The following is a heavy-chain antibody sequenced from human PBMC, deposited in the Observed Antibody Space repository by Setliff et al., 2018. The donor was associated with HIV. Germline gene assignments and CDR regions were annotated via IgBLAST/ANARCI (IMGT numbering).Heavy chain of an antibody. CDR3: ARGFPEANFDT. CDR1: GYRFGNYW. Sequence: GESLKISCKGSGYRFGNYWIAWVRQMPGKGLQYMGIIYPGDSNVRYSPSFQGQVAISADRSMSTAYLQWSSLKASDTAMYYCARGFPEANFDTWGHGTLVTVSS. D-gene: IGHD2-21*01. J-gene: IGHJ4*01. V-gene: IGHV5-51*01. CDR2: IYPGDSNV.